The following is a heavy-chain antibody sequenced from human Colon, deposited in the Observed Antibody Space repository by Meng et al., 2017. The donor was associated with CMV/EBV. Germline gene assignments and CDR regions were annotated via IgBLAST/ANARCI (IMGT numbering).Heavy chain of an antibody. CDR1: GFIFSDYY. D-gene: IGHD3-16*01. CDR3: VKGHTMINP. CDR2: ISPTGSDT. Sequence: QVQLWQSGGGLVELGGSLGLSCAASGFIFSDYYMTWIREAPGKGLEWVSYISPTGSDTNYADSVRGRFTISRDNAKNSLFLQMSSLTAEDTAVYYCVKGHTMINPWGQGTLVTVSS. V-gene: IGHV3-11*03. J-gene: IGHJ5*02.